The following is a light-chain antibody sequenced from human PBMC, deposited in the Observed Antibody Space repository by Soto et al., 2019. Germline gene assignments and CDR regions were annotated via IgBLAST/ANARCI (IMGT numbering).Light chain of an antibody. CDR2: DVS. Sequence: QSVLTQPASVSGSPGQSITISCTGTSSDVGGFNYVSWYQQHPGNAPELLIYDVSNRPSGVSNRFSGSKSGNTASLTISGLQADDEADYYCISYTTSSTRVFGGGTKLTVL. V-gene: IGLV2-14*03. CDR1: SSDVGGFNY. CDR3: ISYTTSSTRV. J-gene: IGLJ3*02.